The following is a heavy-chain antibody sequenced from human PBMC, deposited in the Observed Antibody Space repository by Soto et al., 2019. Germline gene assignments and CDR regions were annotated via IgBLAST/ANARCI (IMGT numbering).Heavy chain of an antibody. CDR3: AKGRVLLWFGEPYYFDY. Sequence: GGSLRLSCAASGFTFSSYAMSWVRQAPGKGLEWVSAISGSGGSTYYADSVKGRFTISRDNSKNTLYLQMNSLRAEDTAVYYCAKGRVLLWFGEPYYFDYWGQGTLVTVSS. D-gene: IGHD3-10*01. CDR1: GFTFSSYA. CDR2: ISGSGGST. J-gene: IGHJ4*02. V-gene: IGHV3-23*01.